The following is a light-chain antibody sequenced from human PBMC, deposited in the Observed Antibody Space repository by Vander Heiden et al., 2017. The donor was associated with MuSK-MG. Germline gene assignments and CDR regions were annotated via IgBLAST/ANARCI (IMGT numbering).Light chain of an antibody. Sequence: DIQMTQSPSSLSASVGDRVTITCRAGQSINRALSWYQQKPGRAPKLLIFDASSLLSGVPSRFSGSGSGTDFTLTISSLQPEDFVTYYCQQSDSTPYTFGQGTTLEIK. J-gene: IGKJ2*01. V-gene: IGKV1-39*01. CDR1: QSINRA. CDR2: DAS. CDR3: QQSDSTPYT.